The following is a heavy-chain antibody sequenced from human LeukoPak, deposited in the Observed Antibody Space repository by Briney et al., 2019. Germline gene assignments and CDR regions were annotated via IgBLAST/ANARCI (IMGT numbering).Heavy chain of an antibody. J-gene: IGHJ4*02. CDR1: GGSFSGYY. V-gene: IGHV4-34*01. Sequence: SETLSLTCVVYGGSFSGYYWSWIRQPPGKGLEWIGEINHSGSTNYNPSLKSRVTISVDTSKNQFSLKLSSVTAADTAVYYCARASYDAPRWGQGTLVTVSS. CDR2: INHSGST. CDR3: ARASYDAPR. D-gene: IGHD3-3*01.